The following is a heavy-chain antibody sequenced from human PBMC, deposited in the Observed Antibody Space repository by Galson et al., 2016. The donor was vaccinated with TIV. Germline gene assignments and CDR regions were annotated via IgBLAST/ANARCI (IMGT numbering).Heavy chain of an antibody. J-gene: IGHJ6*02. V-gene: IGHV1-69*13. Sequence: SVKVSCKASGGSFSTHTFNWVRQAPGQGLEWMGGIVPLFRTTNYAQKFQGRVTFTADESSSTAYMEGSRLTSDDTAVYYCAKDRNTALDTNYSYYGMDVWGQGTTVTVSS. D-gene: IGHD5-18*01. CDR1: GGSFSTHT. CDR3: AKDRNTALDTNYSYYGMDV. CDR2: IVPLFRTT.